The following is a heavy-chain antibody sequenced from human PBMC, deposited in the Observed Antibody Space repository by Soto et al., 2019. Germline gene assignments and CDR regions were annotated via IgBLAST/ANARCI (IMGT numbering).Heavy chain of an antibody. J-gene: IGHJ4*02. V-gene: IGHV1-46*01. CDR3: AAGHGYNFSFDY. D-gene: IGHD5-12*01. CDR2: INPSGGVT. CDR1: GYTFASYY. Sequence: ASVKVSCKASGYTFASYYIHCVRQAPGQGLEWMGIINPSGGVTSYAQNFQGRVAMTRDTSTSTDYMELSSLRSEDTAVYYCAAGHGYNFSFDYWGQGTLVTVSS.